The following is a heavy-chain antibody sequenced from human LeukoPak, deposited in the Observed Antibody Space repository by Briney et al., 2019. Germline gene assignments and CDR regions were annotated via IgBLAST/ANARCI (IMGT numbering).Heavy chain of an antibody. Sequence: ASVKFSCKASGYTFTGYYMHWVRQAPGQGLEWMGWINPNSGSTNYAQKFQGWVTMTRDTSISTAYMELSRLRSDDTAVYYCARVYYDYVWGSYRFDYWGQGTLVTVSS. CDR1: GYTFTGYY. V-gene: IGHV1-2*04. J-gene: IGHJ4*02. CDR3: ARVYYDYVWGSYRFDY. D-gene: IGHD3-16*02. CDR2: INPNSGST.